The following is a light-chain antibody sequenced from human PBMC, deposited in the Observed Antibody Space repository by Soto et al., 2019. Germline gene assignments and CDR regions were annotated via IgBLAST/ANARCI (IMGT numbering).Light chain of an antibody. CDR3: QSYDSSLSGSKV. J-gene: IGLJ3*02. Sequence: QSVLTQPPSVSGAPGQRVTISCTGSSSNNGAGYDVHWYQQLPGTAPKLLIYGNTNRPSGVTDRFSGSRSGTSASLAITGLQAEDEADYYCQSYDSSLSGSKVFGGGTKLTVL. CDR1: SSNNGAGYD. CDR2: GNT. V-gene: IGLV1-40*01.